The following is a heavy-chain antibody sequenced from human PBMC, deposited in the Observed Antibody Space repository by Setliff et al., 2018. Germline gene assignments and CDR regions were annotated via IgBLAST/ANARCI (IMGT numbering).Heavy chain of an antibody. V-gene: IGHV1-8*01. J-gene: IGHJ4*02. CDR2: VSPIDDGKP. Sequence: GASVKVSCKASGYSFTSYDINWVRLAAGQGLEWMGWVSPIDDGKPGYAQKFQGRVTITWVTSISTAYMELSSLRSDDTAVYYCVKDGVGPTYTYFFDYWGQGSQVTVSS. D-gene: IGHD1-26*01. CDR1: GYSFTSYD. CDR3: VKDGVGPTYTYFFDY.